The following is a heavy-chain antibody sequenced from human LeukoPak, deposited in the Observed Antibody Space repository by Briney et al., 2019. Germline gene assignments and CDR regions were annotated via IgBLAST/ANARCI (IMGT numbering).Heavy chain of an antibody. CDR3: AKDGSGWYVYYYYYMDV. CDR1: GFTFSSYS. D-gene: IGHD6-19*01. Sequence: GGSLRLSCAASGFTFSSYSMNWVRQAPGKGLEWVSSISSSSSYIYYADSVKGRFTISRDNTKNSLYLQMNSLRAEDTAVYYCAKDGSGWYVYYYYYMDVWGKGTTVTVSS. J-gene: IGHJ6*03. CDR2: ISSSSSYI. V-gene: IGHV3-21*01.